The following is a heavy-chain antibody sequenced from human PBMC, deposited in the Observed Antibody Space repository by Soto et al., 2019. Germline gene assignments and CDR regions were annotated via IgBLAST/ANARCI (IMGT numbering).Heavy chain of an antibody. V-gene: IGHV3-74*01. CDR2: IYNDGTYS. D-gene: IGHD3-10*01. CDR1: GFIFKMYW. J-gene: IGHJ4*02. Sequence: GGSLRLSCAASGFIFKMYWMHWVRQSPGKGLVWISRIYNDGTYSDYADSVRGRFTISRDNVNDTLYLQMNNLRAEDSGLYYCTRGPRPISTGTGAYWGQGTQVTVSS. CDR3: TRGPRPISTGTGAY.